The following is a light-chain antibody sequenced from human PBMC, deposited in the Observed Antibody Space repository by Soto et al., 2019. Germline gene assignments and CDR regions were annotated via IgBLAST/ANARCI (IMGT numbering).Light chain of an antibody. CDR2: DAS. CDR1: QSAISN. Sequence: EIVMTQSPATVSVSPGERVTLSCMASQSAISNLPWYHQKPAQTPRLVIYDASTRATGISARFSCSGSGKEFTLPNSRLLSEDFAVYYCQQYNNWPRTFGQGNKADI. V-gene: IGKV3-15*01. J-gene: IGKJ1*01. CDR3: QQYNNWPRT.